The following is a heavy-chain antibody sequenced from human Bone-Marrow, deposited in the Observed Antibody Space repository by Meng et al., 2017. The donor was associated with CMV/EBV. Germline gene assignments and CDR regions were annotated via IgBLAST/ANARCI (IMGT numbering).Heavy chain of an antibody. J-gene: IGHJ6*02. CDR2: IQQDGSEK. D-gene: IGHD3-3*01. CDR3: ARDFEMYLESGYLHYYYGMDV. CDR1: GFTFGSYW. Sequence: GESLKISCAASGFTFGSYWMSWVRQAPGKGLEWVANIQQDGSEKYYVDSLKGRFTISRDNAKNSLFLQMNSLRAEDTAVYYCARDFEMYLESGYLHYYYGMDVWGQGTTVTVSS. V-gene: IGHV3-7*01.